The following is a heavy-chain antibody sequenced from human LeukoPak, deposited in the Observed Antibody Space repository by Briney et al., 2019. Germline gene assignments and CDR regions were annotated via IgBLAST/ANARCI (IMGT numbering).Heavy chain of an antibody. D-gene: IGHD3-9*01. J-gene: IGHJ6*03. V-gene: IGHV1-69*05. CDR2: IIPIFGTA. CDR1: GGTFSSYA. Sequence: SVEVSCKASGGTFSSYAISWVRQAPGQGLEWMGGIIPIFGTANYAQKFQGRVTITTDESTSTAYMELSSLRSEDTAVYYCARDFRGGDIYYYYYMDVWGKGTTVTVSS. CDR3: ARDFRGGDIYYYYYMDV.